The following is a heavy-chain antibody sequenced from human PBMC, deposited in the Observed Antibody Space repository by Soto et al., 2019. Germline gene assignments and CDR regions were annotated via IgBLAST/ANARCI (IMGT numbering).Heavy chain of an antibody. Sequence: PSAPPSHTCPVARASIRNYYWHWVRKLPGKGLEWIGYVYTPDYTRYNSSLKSRVTISVDTSKSQFSLRLNSVTAADTAVYYCASSAGHPGDFFYYNGMDVWGQGTTVNVS. D-gene: IGHD3-10*01. J-gene: IGHJ6*02. CDR3: ASSAGHPGDFFYYNGMDV. CDR2: VYTPDYT. V-gene: IGHV4-4*08. CDR1: RASIRNYY.